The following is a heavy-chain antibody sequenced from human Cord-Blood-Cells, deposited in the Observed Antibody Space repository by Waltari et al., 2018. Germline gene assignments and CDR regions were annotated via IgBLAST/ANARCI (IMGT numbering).Heavy chain of an antibody. J-gene: IGHJ3*02. CDR1: GLTFSSYS. V-gene: IGHV3-21*01. CDR2: ISSSSSSI. CDR3: ARATITLDAFDI. Sequence: EVQLVESGGGLVKPGGSLRLSCAASGLTFSSYSMNCVRQAPGKGLEWVSYISSSSSSIYYADSVKGRFTISRDNAKNSLYLQMNSLRAEDTAVYYCARATITLDAFDIWGQGTMVTDSS.